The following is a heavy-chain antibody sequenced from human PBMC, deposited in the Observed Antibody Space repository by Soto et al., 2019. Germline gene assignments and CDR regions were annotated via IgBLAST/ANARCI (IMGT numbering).Heavy chain of an antibody. Sequence: GASVKVSCKASGYTFTSYGISWVRQAPGQGLEWMGWISAYNGNTNYAQKLQGGVTMTTDTSTSTAYMELRSLRSDDTAVYYCARVSVRDYDILTGYFIDPPEIDYWGQGTLVTVSS. CDR2: ISAYNGNT. V-gene: IGHV1-18*01. CDR1: GYTFTSYG. D-gene: IGHD3-9*01. CDR3: ARVSVRDYDILTGYFIDPPEIDY. J-gene: IGHJ4*02.